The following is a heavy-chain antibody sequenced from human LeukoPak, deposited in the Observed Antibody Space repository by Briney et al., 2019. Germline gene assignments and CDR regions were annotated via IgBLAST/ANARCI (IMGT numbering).Heavy chain of an antibody. CDR2: IYSGGST. Sequence: GGSLRLSCAASGFTVSSNYMSWVRQAPGKGLEWVSVIYSGGSTYYADSVKGRFTISRDNSKNTLYPQMNSLRAEDTAVYYCGMYYYDSSGYYWFDYWGQGTLVTVSS. D-gene: IGHD3-22*01. V-gene: IGHV3-66*01. CDR1: GFTVSSNY. CDR3: GMYYYDSSGYYWFDY. J-gene: IGHJ4*02.